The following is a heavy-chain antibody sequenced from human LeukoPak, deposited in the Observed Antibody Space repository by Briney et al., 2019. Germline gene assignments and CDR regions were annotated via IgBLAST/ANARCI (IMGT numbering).Heavy chain of an antibody. D-gene: IGHD6-13*01. CDR2: AYSSGTT. J-gene: IGHJ4*02. CDR1: GGSISSSY. CDR3: ARDGSWGYDS. V-gene: IGHV4-59*01. Sequence: SETLSLTCTVSGGSISSSYWSWIRQPPGKGLEWIGHAYSSGTTSYNPSLKSRVTISVDTSKNQFSPKLTSVTAADTAVYYCARDGSWGYDSWGQGPLVSVSS.